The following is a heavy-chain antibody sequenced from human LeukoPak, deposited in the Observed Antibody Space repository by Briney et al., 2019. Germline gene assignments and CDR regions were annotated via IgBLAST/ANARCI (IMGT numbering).Heavy chain of an antibody. CDR2: ISGSGGST. CDR3: AKYLGYCGSTSCYAGEKYYFDY. J-gene: IGHJ4*02. Sequence: GGSLRLSCAASGFTFSSYAMSWVRQAPGKGLEWVSAISGSGGSTHYADSVKGRFTISRDNSKNTLYLQMNSLRAEDTAVYYCAKYLGYCGSTSCYAGEKYYFDYWGQGTLVTVSS. V-gene: IGHV3-23*01. CDR1: GFTFSSYA. D-gene: IGHD2-2*01.